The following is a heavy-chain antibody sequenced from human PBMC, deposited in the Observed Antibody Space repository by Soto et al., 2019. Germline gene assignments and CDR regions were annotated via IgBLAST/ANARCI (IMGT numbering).Heavy chain of an antibody. V-gene: IGHV4-59*08. D-gene: IGHD1-26*01. J-gene: IGHJ4*02. CDR2: VYYSGST. Sequence: LSLTCTVSGGSISSYYWSWIRQPPGKGLVWIGNVYYSGSTNYNPSLKSRVTISVDTPKNQFSLKLSSVTAADTAVYYCARQSLEWELLDYWGQGTLVTVSS. CDR1: GGSISSYY. CDR3: ARQSLEWELLDY.